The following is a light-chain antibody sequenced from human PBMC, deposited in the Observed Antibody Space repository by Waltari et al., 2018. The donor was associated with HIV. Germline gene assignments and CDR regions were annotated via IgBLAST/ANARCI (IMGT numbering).Light chain of an antibody. J-gene: IGKJ4*01. CDR2: SAS. Sequence: DIVLTQSPGTLSLSPGQRATLSCRASQSVGSSYLAWYQQKPVQTPRLLIYSASSRATGIPDRFSGSESGTDFTLTISRLEPEDSAVYYCQQYGNSRGTFGGGTKVEVK. CDR1: QSVGSSY. V-gene: IGKV3-20*01. CDR3: QQYGNSRGT.